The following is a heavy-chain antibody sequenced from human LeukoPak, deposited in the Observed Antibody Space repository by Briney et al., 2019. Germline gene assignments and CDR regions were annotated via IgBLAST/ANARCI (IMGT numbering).Heavy chain of an antibody. D-gene: IGHD3-3*01. CDR2: IYTSGST. J-gene: IGHJ6*02. CDR1: GGSISSYY. CDR3: ARGPINDFWSGYLRGMDV. V-gene: IGHV4-4*07. Sequence: PSETLSLTCTVSGGSISSYYWSWIRQPAGKGLEWIGRIYTSGSTNYNPSLKSRVTMSVDTSKNQFSLKLSSVTAADTAVYYCARGPINDFWSGYLRGMDVWGQGTTVTVSS.